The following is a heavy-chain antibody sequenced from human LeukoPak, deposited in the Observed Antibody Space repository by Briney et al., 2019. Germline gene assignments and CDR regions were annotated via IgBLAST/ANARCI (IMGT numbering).Heavy chain of an antibody. Sequence: MSSETLSLTCTVSGTSITSYYWNWIRQAPGHGPEWIGYGHYSGSTKYNPPLKSRVTVSVDTSKNQFSLRLSSVTAADTAVYFCAKWASDNRAFDLWGQGTLVTVSS. CDR1: GTSITSYY. CDR2: GHYSGST. V-gene: IGHV4-59*08. J-gene: IGHJ4*02. D-gene: IGHD2-8*01. CDR3: AKWASDNRAFDL.